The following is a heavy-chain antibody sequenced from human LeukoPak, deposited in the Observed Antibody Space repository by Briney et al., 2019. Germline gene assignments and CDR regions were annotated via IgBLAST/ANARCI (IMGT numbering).Heavy chain of an antibody. CDR1: GDSVSSNSAT. V-gene: IGHV6-1*01. Sequence: SQTLSLTCAISGDSVSSNSATWNWIRQSPSRGLEWLGRTYHRSKWCNDYAVSVKGRISINPDTSKNQFALQLNSVTPEDTAVYYCARVKEAFTVKDAFDIWGQGTMVTVSS. CDR3: ARVKEAFTVKDAFDI. J-gene: IGHJ3*02. CDR2: TYHRSKWCN.